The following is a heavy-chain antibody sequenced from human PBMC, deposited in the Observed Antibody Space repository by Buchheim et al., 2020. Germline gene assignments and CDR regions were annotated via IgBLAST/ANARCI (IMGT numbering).Heavy chain of an antibody. CDR2: IYYSGSS. D-gene: IGHD2-15*01. CDR3: ARGLLRIYYFDS. V-gene: IGHV4-59*01. CDR1: GDSISPYY. J-gene: IGHJ4*02. Sequence: QVRLQESGPGLVKPSETLSLTCTVSGDSISPYYWSWIRQPPGKGLEWIGYIYYSGSSNYNPSLKSRVTISVDTSQNQFSLRLSSVTAADTAVYYCARGLLRIYYFDSWGQGTL.